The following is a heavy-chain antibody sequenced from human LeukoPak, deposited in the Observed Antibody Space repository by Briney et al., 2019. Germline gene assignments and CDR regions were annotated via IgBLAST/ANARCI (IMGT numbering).Heavy chain of an antibody. Sequence: SVKVSCKASGGTFSSYAISWVRQAPGQGLEWMGGIIPIFGTASYAQKFQGRVTITTDESTSTAYMELSSLRSEDTAVYYCARDRGTTFDAFDIWGQGTMVTVSS. CDR1: GGTFSSYA. D-gene: IGHD1-14*01. CDR2: IIPIFGTA. V-gene: IGHV1-69*05. CDR3: ARDRGTTFDAFDI. J-gene: IGHJ3*02.